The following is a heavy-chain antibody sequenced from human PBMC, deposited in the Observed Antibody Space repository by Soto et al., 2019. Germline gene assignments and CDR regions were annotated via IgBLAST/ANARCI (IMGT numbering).Heavy chain of an antibody. CDR1: GFTFSSYA. V-gene: IGHV3-30-3*01. Sequence: GGSLRLSCAASGFTFSSYAMHWVRQAPGKGLEWVAVISYDGSNKYYADSVKGRFTISRDNSKNTLYLQMNSLRAEDTAVYYCAREYTYPYSSGWYSPSWLDYWGQGTLVTVSS. CDR3: AREYTYPYSSGWYSPSWLDY. J-gene: IGHJ4*02. CDR2: ISYDGSNK. D-gene: IGHD6-19*01.